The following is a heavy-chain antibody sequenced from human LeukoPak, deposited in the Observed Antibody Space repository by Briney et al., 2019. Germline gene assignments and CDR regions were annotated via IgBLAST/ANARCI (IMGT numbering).Heavy chain of an antibody. CDR3: TRDRSASGSQNY. V-gene: IGHV1-18*01. Sequence: ASVKVSRKTSGYTFTSYGIGWVRQAPGQGLEWMAWISPYYGNTNYAQKLQGRVTVTTDTSTTTAYMELRSLRSDDTAVYYCTRDRSASGSQNYWGQGTLVTVSS. D-gene: IGHD1-26*01. CDR2: ISPYYGNT. J-gene: IGHJ4*02. CDR1: GYTFTSYG.